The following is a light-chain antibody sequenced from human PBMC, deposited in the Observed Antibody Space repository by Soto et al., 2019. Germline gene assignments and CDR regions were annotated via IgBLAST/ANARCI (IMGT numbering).Light chain of an antibody. CDR2: GAS. V-gene: IGKV3-20*01. CDR1: QSVSSSY. CDR3: QQYGSSPVYT. Sequence: EIVLTQSPGTLSLSPGERATPSCRASQSVSSSYLAWYQQKPGQAPRLLIYGASSRATGIPDRFSGSGSGTDFTLTISRLEPEDFAVYYFQQYGSSPVYTFGQGTKLEIK. J-gene: IGKJ2*01.